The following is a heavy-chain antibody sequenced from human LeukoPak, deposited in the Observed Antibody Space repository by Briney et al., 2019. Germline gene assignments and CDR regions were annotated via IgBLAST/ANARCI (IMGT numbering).Heavy chain of an antibody. D-gene: IGHD6-19*01. Sequence: GASVKVSCKASGGTFSSYAISWVRQAPGQGLEWMGGIIPIFGTANYAQKFQGRVTITADESTSTAYMELSSLRSEDTAVYYCVRPSSGPHSFDYWGQGTLVTVSS. CDR1: GGTFSSYA. V-gene: IGHV1-69*13. CDR2: IIPIFGTA. J-gene: IGHJ4*02. CDR3: VRPSSGPHSFDY.